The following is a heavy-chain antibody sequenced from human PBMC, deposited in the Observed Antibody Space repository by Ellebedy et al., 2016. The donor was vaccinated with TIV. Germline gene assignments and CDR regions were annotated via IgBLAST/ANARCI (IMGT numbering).Heavy chain of an antibody. CDR2: IHPGDSES. D-gene: IGHD3-3*01. CDR3: AVSWGRPYWSAFDV. V-gene: IGHV5-51*01. Sequence: GESLKISCKGSGYSVTTYWIGWVRQMSGTGLEWIGIIHPGDSESRISPSFQGHVTLSVDTSINAAYLQWTTLKASDSAMYYCAVSWGRPYWSAFDVWGRGTGVTVSS. CDR1: GYSVTTYW. J-gene: IGHJ3*01.